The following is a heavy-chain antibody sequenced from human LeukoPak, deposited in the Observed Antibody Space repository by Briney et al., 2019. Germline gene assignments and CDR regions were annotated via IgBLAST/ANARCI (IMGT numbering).Heavy chain of an antibody. Sequence: SETLSLTCTVSGGSISSGDYYWSWIRQPPGKGLEWIGYIYYSGSTYYNPSLKSRVTISVDTSKNQFSLKLSSVTAADTAVYYCARVIRFLEANYYYYYYMDVWGKGTTVTVSS. CDR2: IYYSGST. V-gene: IGHV4-30-4*08. CDR1: GGSISSGDYY. CDR3: ARVIRFLEANYYYYYYMDV. D-gene: IGHD3-3*01. J-gene: IGHJ6*03.